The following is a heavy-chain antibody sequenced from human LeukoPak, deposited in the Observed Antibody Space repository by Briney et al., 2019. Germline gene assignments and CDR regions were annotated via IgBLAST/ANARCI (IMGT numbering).Heavy chain of an antibody. CDR2: IMPLFGTA. CDR3: ARDVHGDYGSGWFDP. CDR1: GGTFNNSA. V-gene: IGHV1-69*05. J-gene: IGHJ5*02. D-gene: IGHD4-17*01. Sequence: SVKVSCKTSGGTFNNSAISWVRQAPGQGLEWLGGIMPLFGTAGYAQKFQGRVTITRDESTRTVYLELTSLTSDDTAVYYCARDVHGDYGSGWFDPWGQGTLVSVSS.